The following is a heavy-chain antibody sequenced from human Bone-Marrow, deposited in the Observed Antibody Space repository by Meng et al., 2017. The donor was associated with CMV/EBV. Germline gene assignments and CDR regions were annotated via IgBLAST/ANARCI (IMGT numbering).Heavy chain of an antibody. CDR1: GGTFSSYA. V-gene: IGHV1-69*05. J-gene: IGHJ6*02. CDR3: AGGWIQSLYYFGWDV. Sequence: SVKVSCKASGGTFSSYASSWVRQAPGQGLEWMGGTIPIFGTANYAQKFQGRVTITTVESTSTAYMELSSLRSQDTAVYYWAGGWIQSLYYFGWDVWGQGTAVTVSS. D-gene: IGHD5-24*01. CDR2: TIPIFGTA.